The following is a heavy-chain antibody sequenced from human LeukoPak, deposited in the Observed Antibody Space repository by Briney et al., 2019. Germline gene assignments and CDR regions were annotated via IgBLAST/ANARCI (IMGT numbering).Heavy chain of an antibody. CDR3: ARDTWELSGYYYSYYMDV. CDR2: INPNSGGT. D-gene: IGHD1-26*01. CDR1: GYTFTGYY. Sequence: ASVKVSCKASGYTFTGYYMHWVRQAPGQGLEWMGWINPNSGGTNYAQKFQGRVTMTRDTSISTAYMELSRLRSDDTAVYYCARDTWELSGYYYSYYMDVWGTGTTVTVSS. J-gene: IGHJ6*03. V-gene: IGHV1-2*02.